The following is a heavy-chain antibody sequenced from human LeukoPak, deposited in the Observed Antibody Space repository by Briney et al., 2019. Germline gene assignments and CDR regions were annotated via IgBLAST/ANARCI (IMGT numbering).Heavy chain of an antibody. V-gene: IGHV1-3*01. CDR2: INAGNGNT. D-gene: IGHD6-13*01. CDR1: GYTFTSYA. CDR3: ARGQTSRSWYSGGMDV. J-gene: IGHJ6*02. Sequence: GASVKVSCKASGYTFTSYAMHWVRQAPGQRLEWMGWINAGNGNTKYSQKFQGRVTITRDTSASTAYMELSSLRSEDTAVYYCARGQTSRSWYSGGMDVWGQGTTVTVSS.